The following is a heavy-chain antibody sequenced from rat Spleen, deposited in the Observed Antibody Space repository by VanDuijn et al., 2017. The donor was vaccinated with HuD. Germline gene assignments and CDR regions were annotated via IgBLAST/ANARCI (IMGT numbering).Heavy chain of an antibody. J-gene: IGHJ1*01. CDR3: ASRAYSSYRYWYFDF. D-gene: IGHD1-8*01. V-gene: IGHV3-1*01. CDR1: GYSITSNY. Sequence: EVQLQESGPGLVKPSQSLSLTCSVTGYSITSNYWGWIRKFPGNKMKWMGYLSSSGSTSYNPSLKSLTSITRDTSKNQFFLQLNSVTTEDTATYYCASRAYSSYRYWYFDFWGPGTMVTVSS. CDR2: LSSSGST.